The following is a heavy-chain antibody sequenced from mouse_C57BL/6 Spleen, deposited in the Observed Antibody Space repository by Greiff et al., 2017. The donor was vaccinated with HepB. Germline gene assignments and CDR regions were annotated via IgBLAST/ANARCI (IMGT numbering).Heavy chain of an antibody. D-gene: IGHD1-1*01. CDR2: IHPNSGST. CDR3: ASPYGSSYDAMDY. V-gene: IGHV1-64*01. CDR1: GYTFTSYW. J-gene: IGHJ4*01. Sequence: VQLQQPGAELVKPGASVKLSCKASGYTFTSYWMHWVKQRPGQGLEWIGMIHPNSGSTNYNEKFKSKATLTVDKSSSTAYMQLSSLTSEDSAVYYCASPYGSSYDAMDYWGQGTSGTVSS.